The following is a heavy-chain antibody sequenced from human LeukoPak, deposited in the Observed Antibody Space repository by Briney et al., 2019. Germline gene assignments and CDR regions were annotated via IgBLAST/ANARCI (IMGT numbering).Heavy chain of an antibody. CDR1: AGSIINSDYY. J-gene: IGHJ4*02. V-gene: IGHV4-30-4*08. CDR2: IYYSGST. D-gene: IGHD1-26*01. Sequence: PSETLSLTCTVSAGSIINSDYYWAWIRQPPGKGLEWIGYIYYSGSTYYNPSLKSRVTISVDTSKNQFSLKLSSVTAADTAVYYCARLYAISYYSPIGYWGQGTLVTVSS. CDR3: ARLYAISYYSPIGY.